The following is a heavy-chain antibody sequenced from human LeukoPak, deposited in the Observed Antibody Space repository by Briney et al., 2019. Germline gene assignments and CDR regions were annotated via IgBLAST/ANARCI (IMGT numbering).Heavy chain of an antibody. CDR1: GYTFTSYA. D-gene: IGHD6-13*01. J-gene: IGHJ5*02. Sequence: ASVKVSCKASGYTFTSYAMHWVRQAPGQRLEWMGWINAGNGNTKYSQKFQGRVTITRDTSASTAYMELSSLRSEDTAVYYCARDRLAAAGTRGWFDPWGQGTLVTVSS. CDR2: INAGNGNT. V-gene: IGHV1-3*01. CDR3: ARDRLAAAGTRGWFDP.